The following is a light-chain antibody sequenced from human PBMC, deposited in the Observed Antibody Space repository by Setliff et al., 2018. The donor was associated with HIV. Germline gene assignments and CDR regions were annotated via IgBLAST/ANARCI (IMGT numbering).Light chain of an antibody. Sequence: QSALTQPPSASGSPGQSVTISCTGTSSDVGGYNYVSWYQQHPGKAPRLIMFDFTKRPSGVSDRFSGSKSDNTASLTISGLQAEDESNYYCCSYVENSRVFGGGTK. CDR2: DFT. CDR3: CSYVENSRV. V-gene: IGLV2-8*01. CDR1: SSDVGGYNY. J-gene: IGLJ3*02.